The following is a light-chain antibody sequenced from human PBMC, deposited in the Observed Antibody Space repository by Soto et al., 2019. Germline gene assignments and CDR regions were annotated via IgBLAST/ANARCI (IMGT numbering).Light chain of an antibody. CDR1: SNDVGGYNY. J-gene: IGLJ2*01. CDR2: EVS. Sequence: QSALTQPASVSGSPGQSITISCTGTSNDVGGYNYVSWYHQHPGKAPKLMIYEVSNRPSGVSNRFSGSKSGNTASLTISGLQAEDEADYYCSSYTTNSHVVFGGGTQLTVL. V-gene: IGLV2-14*01. CDR3: SSYTTNSHVV.